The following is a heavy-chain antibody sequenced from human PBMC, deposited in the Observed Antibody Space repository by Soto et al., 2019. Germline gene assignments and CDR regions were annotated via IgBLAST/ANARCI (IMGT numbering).Heavy chain of an antibody. CDR3: ASGAAAGHNWFDP. V-gene: IGHV4-34*01. Sequence: SETLSLTCAVYGGSFSGYYWSWIRQPPGKGLEWIGEINHSGSTNYNPSLKSRVTISVDTSKNQFSLKLSSVTAADTAVYYCASGAAAGHNWFDPWGQGTLVTVSS. CDR1: GGSFSGYY. J-gene: IGHJ5*02. D-gene: IGHD6-13*01. CDR2: INHSGST.